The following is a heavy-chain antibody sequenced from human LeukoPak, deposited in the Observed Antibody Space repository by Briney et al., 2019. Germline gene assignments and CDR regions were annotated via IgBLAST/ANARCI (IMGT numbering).Heavy chain of an antibody. CDR2: TSAGGSST. D-gene: IGHD2-2*01. Sequence: GGSLRLSCAASGFTFSSYAMHWVRQAPGKGLEWVSTTSAGGSSTYYADSVKGRFTISRDNSKNTFHLQMNSLRAEDTAAYYCAKGGYCSSSSCYYGWFEPWGQGTLVTVSS. CDR1: GFTFSSYA. CDR3: AKGGYCSSSSCYYGWFEP. V-gene: IGHV3-23*01. J-gene: IGHJ5*02.